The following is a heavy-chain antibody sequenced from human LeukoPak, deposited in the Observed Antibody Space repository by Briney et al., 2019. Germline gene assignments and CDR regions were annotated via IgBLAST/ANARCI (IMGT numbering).Heavy chain of an antibody. CDR2: INHSGST. CDR3: AWSYYDFWSGPSGFDP. J-gene: IGHJ5*02. CDR1: GGSFSGYY. Sequence: SETLSLTCAVYGGSFSGYYWSWIRQPPGKGLEWIGEINHSGSTSYNPSLKSRVTISVDTSKNQFSLKLSSVTAADTAVYYCAWSYYDFWSGPSGFDPWGQGTLVTVSS. V-gene: IGHV4-34*01. D-gene: IGHD3-3*01.